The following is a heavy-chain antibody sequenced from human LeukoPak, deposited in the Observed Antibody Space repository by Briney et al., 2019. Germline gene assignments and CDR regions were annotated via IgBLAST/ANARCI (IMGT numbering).Heavy chain of an antibody. J-gene: IGHJ3*02. V-gene: IGHV3-7*01. CDR1: DFSFSNYW. CDR2: IRGDGSLK. Sequence: PGGSLRLSCAAPDFSFSNYWMTWLRQAPGKGLEWVANIRGDGSLKYYLDSVKGRFTISRDNAKNSLYLQMNSLRAEDTAVYYCARDANYHDSSVYYDAFDIWGQGTMVTVSS. D-gene: IGHD3-22*01. CDR3: ARDANYHDSSVYYDAFDI.